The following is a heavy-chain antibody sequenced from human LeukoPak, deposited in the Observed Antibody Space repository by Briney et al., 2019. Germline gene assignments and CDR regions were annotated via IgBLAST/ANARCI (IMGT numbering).Heavy chain of an antibody. D-gene: IGHD3-3*02. CDR2: IYHSGST. Sequence: SETLSLTCTVSGGSISSSSYYWGWIRQPPAKGLEWIGEIYHSGSTNYNPSLKSRVTISVDKSKNQFSLKLSSVTAADAAVYYCARGNVALGETYYFDYWGQGTLVTVSS. J-gene: IGHJ4*02. V-gene: IGHV4-61*05. CDR1: GGSISSSSYY. CDR3: ARGNVALGETYYFDY.